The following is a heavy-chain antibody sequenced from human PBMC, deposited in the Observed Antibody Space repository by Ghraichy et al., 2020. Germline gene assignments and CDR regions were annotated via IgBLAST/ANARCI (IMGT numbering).Heavy chain of an antibody. D-gene: IGHD1-1*01. CDR1: GYTFIDYY. CDR3: ARSSPTGTTSAERRASDY. CDR2: INPYSGDT. Sequence: GESLNISCTASGYTFIDYYIHWVRQAPGQGLEWMGWINPYSGDTKYAQRFEDRVTMTRDTAINIGYLELTMLTSDDTATYYCARSSPTGTTSAERRASDYWGQGTLVAVSS. V-gene: IGHV1-2*02. J-gene: IGHJ4*02.